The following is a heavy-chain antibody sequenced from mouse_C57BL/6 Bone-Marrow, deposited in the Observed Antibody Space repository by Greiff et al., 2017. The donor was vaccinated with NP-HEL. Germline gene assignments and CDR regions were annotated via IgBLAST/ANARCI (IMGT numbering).Heavy chain of an antibody. Sequence: QVQLKQSGAELVKPGASVKLSCKASGYPFTSYWMHWVKQRPGQGLEWIGMIHPNSGSTNYNEKFKSKATLTVDKSSSTAYMQLSSLTSEDSAVYYCARRGNYVERFDYWGQGTTLTVSS. CDR1: GYPFTSYW. J-gene: IGHJ2*01. CDR3: ARRGNYVERFDY. V-gene: IGHV1-64*01. D-gene: IGHD2-1*01. CDR2: IHPNSGST.